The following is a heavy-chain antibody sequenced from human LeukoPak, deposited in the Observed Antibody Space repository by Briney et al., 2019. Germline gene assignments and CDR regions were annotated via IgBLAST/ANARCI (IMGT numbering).Heavy chain of an antibody. CDR3: ASVITIFGVVTP. J-gene: IGHJ5*02. CDR2: ISSSSSTI. CDR1: GFTFSSYS. V-gene: IGHV3-48*01. D-gene: IGHD3-3*01. Sequence: GGSLRLSCAASGFTFSSYSMNWVRQAPGKGLEWVSYISSSSSTIYYADSMKGRFTISRDNAKNSLYLQMNSLRAEDTAVYYCASVITIFGVVTPWGQGTLVTVSS.